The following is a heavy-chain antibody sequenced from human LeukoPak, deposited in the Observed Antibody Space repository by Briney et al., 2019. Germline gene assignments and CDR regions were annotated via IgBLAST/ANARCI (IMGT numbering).Heavy chain of an antibody. D-gene: IGHD3-22*01. CDR1: GYTFTGYY. CDR3: ARDRPYYYDSSGYYYYGMDV. J-gene: IGHJ6*02. V-gene: IGHV1-2*02. Sequence: ASVKVSCKASGYTFTGYYMHWVRQAPGQGLEGMGWINPNSGGTNYAQKFQGRVTMTRDTSISTAYMELSRLRSDDTAVYYCARDRPYYYDSSGYYYYGMDVWGQGTTVTVSS. CDR2: INPNSGGT.